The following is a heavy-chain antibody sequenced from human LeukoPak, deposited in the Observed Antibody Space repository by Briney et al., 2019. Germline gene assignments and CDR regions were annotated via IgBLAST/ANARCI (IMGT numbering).Heavy chain of an antibody. CDR3: ARRRGGGGRNYYYYYMDV. CDR2: IYPGDSDT. V-gene: IGHV5-51*01. D-gene: IGHD3-16*01. J-gene: IGHJ6*03. CDR1: GYSFTSYW. Sequence: KFGESLKISCKGSGYSFTSYWIGWVRQMPGKGLEWMGIIYPGDSDTRYSPSSQGQVTISADKSSSPAYLQWSSLKAADTAMDHCARRRGGGGRNYYYYYMDVWGKGTTVTVSS.